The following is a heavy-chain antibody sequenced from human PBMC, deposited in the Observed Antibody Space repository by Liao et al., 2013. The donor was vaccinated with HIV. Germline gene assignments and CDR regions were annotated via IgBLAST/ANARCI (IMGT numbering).Heavy chain of an antibody. CDR2: VYYSGST. V-gene: IGHV4-39*07. J-gene: IGHJ3*01. CDR1: GGSIASYSSY. CDR3: ARWSNGRFGARDAFDV. D-gene: IGHD3-3*01. Sequence: QLQLQESGPGLMKPSETLSLTCTVSGGSIASYSSYWGWIRQPPGKGLEWIGSVYYSGSTYYNPSLKSRVTISVDTSKNQFSLKLSSLTAADTAVYYCARWSNGRFGARDAFDVWGQGTVVTVSS.